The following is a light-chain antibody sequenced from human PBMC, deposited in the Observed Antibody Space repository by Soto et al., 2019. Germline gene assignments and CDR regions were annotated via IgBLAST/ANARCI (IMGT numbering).Light chain of an antibody. V-gene: IGKV3-20*01. CDR1: QSVNTNS. J-gene: IGKJ1*01. Sequence: EIVLTQSPGTLSLSPGETASLSCRASQSVNTNSLAWYQQKSGQSPRLLIYGTSTRATGVPDRFSGRGSGTDFTLTISRLEPEDFAVYFCHQYGWSPQWTFGQGTKVEVK. CDR2: GTS. CDR3: HQYGWSPQWT.